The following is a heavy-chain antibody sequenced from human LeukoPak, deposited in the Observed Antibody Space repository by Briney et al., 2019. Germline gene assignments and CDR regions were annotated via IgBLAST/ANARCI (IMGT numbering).Heavy chain of an antibody. V-gene: IGHV3-20*04. CDR3: ARDLKDY. J-gene: IGHJ4*02. CDR1: GYTFSNYG. CDR2: INWNGSST. Sequence: PGGSLRLSCAASGYTFSNYGMSWVRQAPGKGLEWVSGINWNGSSTGYADSVKGRFTISRDNAKNSLYLQMSSLRAEDTALYYCARDLKDYWGQGTLVTVSS.